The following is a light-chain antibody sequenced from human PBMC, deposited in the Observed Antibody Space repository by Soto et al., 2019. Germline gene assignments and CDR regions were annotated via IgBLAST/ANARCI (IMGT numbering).Light chain of an antibody. J-gene: IGKJ3*01. Sequence: EIVLTQSPGTLSLSPGERATLSCRASQGVTTAYLAWYQHKPGQAPRLLIFGASNRATGIPDRFGGSGSGTDFTLTISRLEPEDFAVYSCQQYGGSPLFTFGPGTRVDLK. V-gene: IGKV3-20*01. CDR1: QGVTTAY. CDR3: QQYGGSPLFT. CDR2: GAS.